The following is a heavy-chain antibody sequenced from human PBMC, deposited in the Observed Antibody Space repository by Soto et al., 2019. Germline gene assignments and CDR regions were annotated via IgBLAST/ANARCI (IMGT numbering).Heavy chain of an antibody. CDR1: GFPFTSYG. CDR2: ISAYNGNT. V-gene: IGHV1-18*04. J-gene: IGHJ3*02. D-gene: IGHD6-6*01. CDR3: ARDVWLGDDEYSSSSVAFDI. Sequence: ASGKVFCQASGFPFTSYGISWVRQAPGQGLEWMGWISAYNGNTNYAQKLQGRVTMTTDTSTSTAYMELRSLRSDDTAVYYCARDVWLGDDEYSSSSVAFDIWGQGTMVTVSS.